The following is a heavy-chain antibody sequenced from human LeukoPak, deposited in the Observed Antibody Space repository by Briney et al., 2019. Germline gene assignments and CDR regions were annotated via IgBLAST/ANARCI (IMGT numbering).Heavy chain of an antibody. D-gene: IGHD3-10*01. CDR1: GLIFSSYA. Sequence: GGSLRLYCAASGLIFSSYAMSWVRQAPGKGLEWVSAISGSGGNTYYADSVKGRFTISRDNSKSTLFLQLNTLTAEDTAIYYCAKDRSYGSGTLYPLFDFRGLGTLVTVSS. CDR3: AKDRSYGSGTLYPLFDF. J-gene: IGHJ4*02. CDR2: ISGSGGNT. V-gene: IGHV3-23*01.